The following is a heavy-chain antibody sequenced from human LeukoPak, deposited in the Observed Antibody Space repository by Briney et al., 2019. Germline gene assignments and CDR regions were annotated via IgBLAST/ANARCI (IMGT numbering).Heavy chain of an antibody. CDR2: IWYDGSNK. Sequence: SGGSLRLSCAASGFTFSSYGMHWVRQAPGKGLEWVAVIWYDGSNKYYADSVEGRFTISRDNSKNTLYLQMNSLRAEDTAVYYCARGYDDSSGYYYYYWGQGTLVTVSS. J-gene: IGHJ4*02. V-gene: IGHV3-33*01. CDR1: GFTFSSYG. D-gene: IGHD3-22*01. CDR3: ARGYDDSSGYYYYY.